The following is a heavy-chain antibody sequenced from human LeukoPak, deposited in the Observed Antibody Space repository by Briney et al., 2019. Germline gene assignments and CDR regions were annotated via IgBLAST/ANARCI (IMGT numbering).Heavy chain of an antibody. CDR3: ARARTRYYYYMDV. CDR2: IKKDGSEE. J-gene: IGHJ6*03. CDR1: GFTFSSYW. Sequence: GGSLRLSCATSGFTFSSYWMSWVRQAPGKGLEWVANIKKDGSEEYYVDSVKGRFTISRDNAKNSLYLQMNSLRAEDTAVYYCARARTRYYYYMDVWGKGTTVTVSS. V-gene: IGHV3-7*01.